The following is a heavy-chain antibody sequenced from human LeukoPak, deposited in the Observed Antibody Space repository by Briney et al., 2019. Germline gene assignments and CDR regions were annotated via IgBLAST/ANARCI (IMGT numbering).Heavy chain of an antibody. Sequence: PSETVSLTCIVSGGSISSSSHNWGWIRQPPGKGLEWIGSTYYSGTTYYNPSLKSRLTISVDTSKNQFSLKLSSVTAVATAVYYCARHDRIIASPLVWGQGILVTVSS. CDR3: ARHDRIIASPLV. CDR1: GGSISSSSHN. V-gene: IGHV4-39*01. CDR2: TYYSGTT. J-gene: IGHJ4*02. D-gene: IGHD6-13*01.